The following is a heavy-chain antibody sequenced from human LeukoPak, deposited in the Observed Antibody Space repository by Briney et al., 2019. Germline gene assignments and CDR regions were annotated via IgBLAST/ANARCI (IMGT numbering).Heavy chain of an antibody. CDR1: GFTFSGSA. D-gene: IGHD2-15*01. Sequence: PGGSLKLSCAASGFTFSGSAMHWVRQASGKGLEWVGRIKSKANNYATDYAASVKGRFTISRDDSKNTAYLQMNSLKTEDTAVYYCARDRWYCSGGSCYSGKRGDDAFDIWGQGTMVTVSS. CDR3: ARDRWYCSGGSCYSGKRGDDAFDI. CDR2: IKSKANNYAT. J-gene: IGHJ3*02. V-gene: IGHV3-73*01.